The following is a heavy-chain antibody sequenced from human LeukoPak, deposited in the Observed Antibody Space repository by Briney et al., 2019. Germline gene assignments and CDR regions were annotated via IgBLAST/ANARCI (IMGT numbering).Heavy chain of an antibody. Sequence: PSETLSLTCTVSGVSISSYYWSWLRQPPGKGLEWVGYIYYSGSTNYNPSLKSRVTISVDTSKNQFSLKLSSVTAADTAVYYCARGPTKLLWFGDLDYWGQGTLVTVSS. D-gene: IGHD3-10*01. CDR2: IYYSGST. CDR1: GVSISSYY. J-gene: IGHJ4*02. CDR3: ARGPTKLLWFGDLDY. V-gene: IGHV4-59*01.